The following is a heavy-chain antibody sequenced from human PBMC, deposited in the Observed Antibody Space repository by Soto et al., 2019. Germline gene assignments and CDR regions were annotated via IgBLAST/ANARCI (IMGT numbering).Heavy chain of an antibody. CDR3: ARALIQLWPHYYYGMDV. V-gene: IGHV4-30-4*01. J-gene: IGHJ6*02. CDR1: GGSISSGDYY. D-gene: IGHD5-18*01. CDR2: IYYSGTT. Sequence: QVQLQESGPGLVKPSQTLSLTCTVSGGSISSGDYYWSWIRQPPGKGLEWIGYIYYSGTTYHNPSLKSRVTISVGPSKNQFSLKLSSVTAADTAMYYCARALIQLWPHYYYGMDVWGQGPTVTVSS.